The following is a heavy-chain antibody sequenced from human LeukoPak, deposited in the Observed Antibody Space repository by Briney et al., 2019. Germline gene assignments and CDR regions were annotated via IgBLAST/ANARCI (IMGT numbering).Heavy chain of an antibody. V-gene: IGHV3-7*05. Sequence: GGSLRLSCAASGFTFSSYWMSWVRQAPGKGLEWVANIKQDGSEKYYVDSVKGRFTISRDNAKNSLYLQMNSLRAEDTAVYYCARDRRYCSSSSCPWEPFDYWGQGTLVTVSS. J-gene: IGHJ4*02. CDR1: GFTFSSYW. D-gene: IGHD2-2*01. CDR3: ARDRRYCSSSSCPWEPFDY. CDR2: IKQDGSEK.